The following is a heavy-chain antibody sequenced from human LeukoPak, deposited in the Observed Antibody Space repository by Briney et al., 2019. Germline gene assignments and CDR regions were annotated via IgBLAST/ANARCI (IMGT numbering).Heavy chain of an antibody. CDR1: GFTFSSYA. CDR3: ARSGGAAAGRKIDY. Sequence: GGSLRLSCAASGFTFSSYAMHWVRQAPGKGLEYVSAISSNGVSTYYANSVKGRFTISRDNSKNTLYLQMGSLRAEDMAVYYCARSGGAAAGRKIDYWGQGTLVTVSS. D-gene: IGHD6-13*01. J-gene: IGHJ4*02. V-gene: IGHV3-64*01. CDR2: ISSNGVST.